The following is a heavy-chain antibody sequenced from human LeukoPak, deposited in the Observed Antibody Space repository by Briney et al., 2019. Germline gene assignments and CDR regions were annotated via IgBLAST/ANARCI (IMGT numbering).Heavy chain of an antibody. CDR2: INPNSGGT. Sequence: GASVKVSCKASGYTFTGYYMHWVRQAPGQGLEWMGWINPNSGGTNYAQKFQGRVTMTRDTSISTAYMELSRLRSDDTAVYYCARGLPPFSAYYSSSPVDYWGQGTLVTVSS. CDR3: ARGLPPFSAYYSSSPVDY. D-gene: IGHD6-6*01. J-gene: IGHJ4*02. V-gene: IGHV1-2*02. CDR1: GYTFTGYY.